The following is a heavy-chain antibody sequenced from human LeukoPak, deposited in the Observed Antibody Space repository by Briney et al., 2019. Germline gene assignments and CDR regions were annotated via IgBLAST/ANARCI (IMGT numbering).Heavy chain of an antibody. Sequence: SETLSLTCAVYGGSFSGYYWSWIRQPPGKGLEWIGEINHSGSTNYNPSLKSRVTISVDTSKNQFSLKLSSVTAADTAVYYCARGQAADDSSGYYFTPQYYFDYWGQGTLVTVSS. D-gene: IGHD3-22*01. J-gene: IGHJ4*02. CDR2: INHSGST. CDR3: ARGQAADDSSGYYFTPQYYFDY. CDR1: GGSFSGYY. V-gene: IGHV4-34*01.